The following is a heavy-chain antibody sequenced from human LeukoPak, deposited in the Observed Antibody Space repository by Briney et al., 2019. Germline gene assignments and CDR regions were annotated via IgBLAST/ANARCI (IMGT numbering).Heavy chain of an antibody. V-gene: IGHV3-30*18. Sequence: GGSLTLSCAVSGFTFSSYGMHWVRQAPGKGLEWVAVISYDGSNKYYADSVKGRFTISRDNSKNTLYLQMNSLRAEDTAVYYCAKDQQWLVLLGGIGYWGQGALVNVSS. D-gene: IGHD6-19*01. CDR1: GFTFSSYG. CDR2: ISYDGSNK. CDR3: AKDQQWLVLLGGIGY. J-gene: IGHJ4*02.